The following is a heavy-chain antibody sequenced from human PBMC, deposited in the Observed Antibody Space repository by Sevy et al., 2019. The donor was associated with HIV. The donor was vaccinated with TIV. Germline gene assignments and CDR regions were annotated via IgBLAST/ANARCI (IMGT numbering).Heavy chain of an antibody. V-gene: IGHV1-24*01. J-gene: IGHJ4*02. D-gene: IGHD3-22*01. Sequence: ASVKVSCKVSGSTLSRLSMHWVRQVPGKGLEWMASFDPEDGETFYARKFQCRVTMTEDTYTDTAYMELSSLRSEDTAVYFCATTKDYYESYGSPFDFWGQGTLVTVSS. CDR2: FDPEDGET. CDR1: GSTLSRLS. CDR3: ATTKDYYESYGSPFDF.